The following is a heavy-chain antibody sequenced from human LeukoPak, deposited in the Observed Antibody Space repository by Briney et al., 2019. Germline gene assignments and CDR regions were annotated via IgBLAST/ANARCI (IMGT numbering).Heavy chain of an antibody. Sequence: GGSLRLSCAASGFTFSSYAMSWVRQAPRKGLEWVSAISGSGGSTYYADSVKGRFTISRDNSKNTLYLQMNSLRAEDTAVYYCAKSLGYSSGWYYDYWGQGTLVTVSS. V-gene: IGHV3-23*01. J-gene: IGHJ4*02. CDR2: ISGSGGST. CDR1: GFTFSSYA. D-gene: IGHD6-19*01. CDR3: AKSLGYSSGWYYDY.